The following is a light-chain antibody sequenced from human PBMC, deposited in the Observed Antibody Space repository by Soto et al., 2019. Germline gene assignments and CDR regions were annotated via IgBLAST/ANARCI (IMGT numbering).Light chain of an antibody. V-gene: IGKV3-15*01. CDR1: QSVSSN. Sequence: ETVMTQSPATLSVSPGERATLSCRASQSVSSNLAWYQQKPGQAPRLLIYGASTRATGVPARFSASGTGTDFTLTISDVQPEDFAVYYCHQRQSWPRTFGQGTKVDIK. J-gene: IGKJ1*01. CDR2: GAS. CDR3: HQRQSWPRT.